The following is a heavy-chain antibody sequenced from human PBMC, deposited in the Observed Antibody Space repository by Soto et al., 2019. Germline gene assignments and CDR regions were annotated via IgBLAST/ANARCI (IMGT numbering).Heavy chain of an antibody. J-gene: IGHJ4*02. CDR3: ARDKFTSGSGIDY. V-gene: IGHV3-21*01. CDR2: ISSSSSYI. Sequence: EVQLVESGGGLVKPGGSLRLSCAASGFTFSSYSMNWVRQAPGKGLEWVSSISSSSSYIYYADSVKGRFTISRDNAKNSLYLQINSLRAEDTAVYYCARDKFTSGSGIDYWGQGPLVTVSS. D-gene: IGHD3-10*01. CDR1: GFTFSSYS.